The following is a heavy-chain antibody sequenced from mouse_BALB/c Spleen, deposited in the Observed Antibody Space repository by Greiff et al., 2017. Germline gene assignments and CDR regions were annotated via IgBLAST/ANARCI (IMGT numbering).Heavy chain of an antibody. CDR1: GYTFTEYT. J-gene: IGHJ3*01. CDR2: INPNNGGT. Sequence: EVQLQQSGPELVKPGASVKISCKTSGYTFTEYTMHWVKQSHGKSLEWIGGINPNNGGTSYNQKFKGKATLTVDKSSSTAYMELRSLTSEDSAVYYCASEGSYGNYRAWFAYWGQGTLVTVSA. V-gene: IGHV1-18*01. CDR3: ASEGSYGNYRAWFAY. D-gene: IGHD2-1*01.